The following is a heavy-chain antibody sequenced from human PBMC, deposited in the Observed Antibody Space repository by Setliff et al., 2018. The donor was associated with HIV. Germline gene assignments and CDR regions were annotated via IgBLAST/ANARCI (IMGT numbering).Heavy chain of an antibody. CDR2: IYYSGAT. Sequence: PSETLSLTCTVSGGSMSSSSYYWGWIRQTPDKGLEWIGIIYYSGATYYNPSLTSRVTISVDTSTNQFSLKLRSVTAADTAAYYCARLGYVSGGFYKTPEPYYFDYWGQGALVTVSS. CDR1: GGSMSSSSYY. V-gene: IGHV4-39*01. D-gene: IGHD3-10*01. CDR3: ARLGYVSGGFYKTPEPYYFDY. J-gene: IGHJ4*02.